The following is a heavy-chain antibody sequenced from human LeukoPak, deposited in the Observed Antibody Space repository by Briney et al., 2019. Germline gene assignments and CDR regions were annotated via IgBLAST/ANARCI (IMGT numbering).Heavy chain of an antibody. D-gene: IGHD4-17*01. V-gene: IGHV3-48*04. J-gene: IGHJ6*02. CDR1: GFTFSSYS. CDR3: AREEGDYDLYYYGMDV. Sequence: GGSLRLSCAASGFTFSSYSMNWVRQAPGKGLEWVSYISSSSSTIYYADSVKGRFTISRDNAKNSLYLQMNSLRAEDTAVYYCAREEGDYDLYYYGMDVWGQGTTVTVSS. CDR2: ISSSSSTI.